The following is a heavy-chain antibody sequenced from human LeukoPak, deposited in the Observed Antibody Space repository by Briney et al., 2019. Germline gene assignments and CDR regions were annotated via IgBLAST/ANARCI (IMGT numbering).Heavy chain of an antibody. V-gene: IGHV4-31*03. J-gene: IGHJ5*02. CDR2: IYYSGST. CDR1: GGSISSGGYY. D-gene: IGHD2-15*01. CDR3: ARGIVVVVAADNWFDP. Sequence: SQTLSLTCTVSGGSISSGGYYCSWIRQHPGKGLEWIGYIYYSGSTYYNPSLKSRVTISVDTSKNQFSLKLSSVTAADTAVYYCARGIVVVVAADNWFDPWGQGTLVTVSS.